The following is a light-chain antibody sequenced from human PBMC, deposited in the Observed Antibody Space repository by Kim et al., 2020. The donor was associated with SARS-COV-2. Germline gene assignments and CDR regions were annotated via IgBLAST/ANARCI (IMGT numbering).Light chain of an antibody. CDR1: QDINLH. V-gene: IGKV1-33*01. CDR2: DAS. J-gene: IGKJ4*01. Sequence: SASVGDTVTITCQASQDINLHLNWYQQKPGKAPKLLIYDASNLETGVPSRFSGRGSGTNFIFTITNLHPDDFATYYCQHYLRLLTFGGGTKVDIK. CDR3: QHYLRLLT.